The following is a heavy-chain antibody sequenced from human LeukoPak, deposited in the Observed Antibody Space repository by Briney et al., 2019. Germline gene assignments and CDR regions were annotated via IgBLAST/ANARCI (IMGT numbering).Heavy chain of an antibody. Sequence: ASVKVSCKASGYTFTSYGISWVRQAPGQGLEWMGWISAYNGNTNYAQKLQGRVTMTTDTSTSTAYMELRSLRSDDTAVYYCASSAIYCSGGSCRLQHWGQGTLVTVSS. CDR1: GYTFTSYG. CDR3: ASSAIYCSGGSCRLQH. J-gene: IGHJ1*01. V-gene: IGHV1-18*04. D-gene: IGHD2-15*01. CDR2: ISAYNGNT.